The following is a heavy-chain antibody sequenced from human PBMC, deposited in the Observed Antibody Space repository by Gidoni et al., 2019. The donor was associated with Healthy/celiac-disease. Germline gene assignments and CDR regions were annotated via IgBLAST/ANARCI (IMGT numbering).Heavy chain of an antibody. Sequence: EVQLVQSGAEVKKPGESLQISCKGSGYNFTTYWIAWVRQMPGKGLEWMGIFYPGDSDTTYSPSFQGQVTISADKSINTAYLQWSSLRASDTAMYYCARRDTVTTTFDIWGQGTMVTVSS. J-gene: IGHJ3*02. D-gene: IGHD5-12*01. V-gene: IGHV5-51*03. CDR2: FYPGDSDT. CDR1: GYNFTTYW. CDR3: ARRDTVTTTFDI.